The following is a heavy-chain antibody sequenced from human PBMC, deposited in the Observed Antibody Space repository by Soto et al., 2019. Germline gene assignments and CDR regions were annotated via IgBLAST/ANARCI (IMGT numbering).Heavy chain of an antibody. J-gene: IGHJ4*02. Sequence: GGSVRLSCAASGFTFSSYAMHWVRQAPGKGLEYVSAISSNGGSTYYADSVKGRFTISRDNSKNTLYLQMSSLRAEDTAVYYCVKDKEGRFLEWLLYPFDYWGQGTLVTVSS. V-gene: IGHV3-64D*06. D-gene: IGHD3-3*01. CDR3: VKDKEGRFLEWLLYPFDY. CDR2: ISSNGGST. CDR1: GFTFSSYA.